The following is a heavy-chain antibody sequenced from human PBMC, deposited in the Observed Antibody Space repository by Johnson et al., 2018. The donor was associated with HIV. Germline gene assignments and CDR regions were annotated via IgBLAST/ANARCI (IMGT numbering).Heavy chain of an antibody. V-gene: IGHV3-53*01. CDR1: GFTVSSDY. CDR2: IYSGGST. CDR3: EREIIAAADDI. J-gene: IGHJ3*02. Sequence: VQLVESGGGLIQPGGSLRLSCAVSGFTVSSDYMSWVRQAPGKGLEWVSVIYSGGSTYYVDSVKGRFTISRDNAKNSLYLQMNSLRAEDTAVYYCEREIIAAADDIWGQGTMVTVSS. D-gene: IGHD6-13*01.